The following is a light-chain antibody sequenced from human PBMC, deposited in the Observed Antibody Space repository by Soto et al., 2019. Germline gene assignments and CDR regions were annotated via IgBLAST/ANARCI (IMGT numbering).Light chain of an antibody. CDR2: DAS. J-gene: IGKJ5*01. CDR3: QQYDNWLIT. V-gene: IGKV3D-15*01. Sequence: EIVMTQSPATLSVSPGERVTLSCRASQSVKGFLAWYQHKPGQAPRLLIYDASTRATGIPARFSGSGSGTEFTLTISSLQSVDFAVYQCQQYDNWLITFGQGTRLEIK. CDR1: QSVKGF.